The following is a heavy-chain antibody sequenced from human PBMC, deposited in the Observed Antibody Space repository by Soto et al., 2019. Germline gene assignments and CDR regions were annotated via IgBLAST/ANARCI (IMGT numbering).Heavy chain of an antibody. D-gene: IGHD2-2*01. CDR1: GGSVSGAGYS. CDR3: ARGFKSSYQLLHYYYCMDV. Sequence: TLSLTCAVSGGSVSGAGYSWSWIRQPPGGGLDWIGEINHRGRTNYNPSLKSRVTITVDTSKNQFSLKLSSVTAADTAVYYCARGFKSSYQLLHYYYCMDVWGQGTTVTVSS. CDR2: INHRGRT. V-gene: IGHV4-30-2*01. J-gene: IGHJ6*02.